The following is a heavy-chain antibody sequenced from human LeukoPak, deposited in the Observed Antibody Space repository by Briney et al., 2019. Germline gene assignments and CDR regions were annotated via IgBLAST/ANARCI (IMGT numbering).Heavy chain of an antibody. V-gene: IGHV4-39*01. CDR2: IYYSGST. D-gene: IGHD6-19*01. CDR3: AKAGGWYDPYYFDY. Sequence: TLSLTCTVSGGXISSXYYYXGXIRQPPGXXLXXXXXIYYSGSTYYNPSLKSRVTISVDTSKNQFSLKLRSVTAADTAVYYCAKAGGWYDPYYFDYWGQGTLVTVSS. CDR1: GGXISSXYYY. J-gene: IGHJ4*02.